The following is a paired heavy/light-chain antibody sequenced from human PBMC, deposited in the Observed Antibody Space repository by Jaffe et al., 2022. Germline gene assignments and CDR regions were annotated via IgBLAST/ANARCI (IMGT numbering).Light chain of an antibody. CDR2: DAS. Sequence: EIVLTQSPATLSSSPGERATLSCRASQSVDSLLAWYQQKPGQAPRLLIYDASNRATGIPARFSGSGSGTDFTLTISGLEPEDFAVYYCQQRGDWPLTFGGGTKVEIK. CDR3: QQRGDWPLT. V-gene: IGKV3-11*01. CDR1: QSVDSL. J-gene: IGKJ4*01.
Heavy chain of an antibody. CDR1: GFTFSAYA. D-gene: IGHD2-15*01. Sequence: EVQLLESGGGLVQPGGSLRLSCAASGFTFSAYAMSWVRQAPEKGLEWVSAIRRSSTNTYYADSVKGRFTISRDNSKNTLYLQMNSLRAEDTAVYYCASHRCSGGSCYSTFDYWGQGTLVTVSS. V-gene: IGHV3-23*01. CDR3: ASHRCSGGSCYSTFDY. J-gene: IGHJ4*02. CDR2: IRRSSTNT.